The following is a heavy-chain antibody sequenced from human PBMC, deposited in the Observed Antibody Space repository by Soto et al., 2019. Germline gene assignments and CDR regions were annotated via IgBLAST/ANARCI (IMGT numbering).Heavy chain of an antibody. V-gene: IGHV4-39*07. CDR1: GGSITNSGYY. CDR3: ARADPDASVGY. D-gene: IGHD2-15*01. J-gene: IGHJ4*02. Sequence: NPSETLSLTCNVSGGSITNSGYYWGWIRQPPGKGLEWIGSIYYSGSTYYSPSLKSRVTISVDASKNQFSLRMNSLIAADTAVYYCARADPDASVGYWGQGTRVTVSS. CDR2: IYYSGST.